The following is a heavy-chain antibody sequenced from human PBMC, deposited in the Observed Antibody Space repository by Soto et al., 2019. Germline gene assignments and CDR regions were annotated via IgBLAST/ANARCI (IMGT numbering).Heavy chain of an antibody. V-gene: IGHV4-4*02. Sequence: SETLSLTCRVSGDSISSTFWWTWVRQPPGKGLEWIGEVYHSGSTRYNPSLKSRVTISVHTSSSQFSLELSSVTAADTAVYYCAILPPASRYDNYWGQGTLVTVSS. CDR2: VYHSGST. CDR1: GDSISSTFW. J-gene: IGHJ4*02. D-gene: IGHD2-2*01. CDR3: AILPPASRYDNY.